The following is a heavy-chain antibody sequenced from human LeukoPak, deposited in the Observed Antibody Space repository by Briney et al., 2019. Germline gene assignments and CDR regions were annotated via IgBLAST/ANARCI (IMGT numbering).Heavy chain of an antibody. V-gene: IGHV3-74*01. CDR3: AKDPRYCSSTNCYHYYYYYMDV. D-gene: IGHD2-2*01. Sequence: GGSLRLSCAASGFTFSSYWMHWVRQAPGKGLVWVSRIKSDGSSTNYADSVKGRFTISRDNAKNTLYLQMNSLRAEDTAVYYCAKDPRYCSSTNCYHYYYYYMDVWGKGTTVTVSS. CDR1: GFTFSSYW. J-gene: IGHJ6*03. CDR2: IKSDGSST.